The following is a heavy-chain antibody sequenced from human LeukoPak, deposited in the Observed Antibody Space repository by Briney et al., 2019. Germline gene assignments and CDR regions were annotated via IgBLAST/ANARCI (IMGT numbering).Heavy chain of an antibody. V-gene: IGHV3-23*01. CDR3: AKRRGPTYGDFDY. CDR1: GLTFSSYS. Sequence: GGSLRLSCAASGLTFSSYSMSWVRQAPGKGLEWVSAITGSGDYTDYADSVKGRFSISRDNSKNTLYLEMNSLRVEDTAVYYCAKRRGPTYGDFDYWGQGTLVTVSS. J-gene: IGHJ4*02. D-gene: IGHD4-17*01. CDR2: ITGSGDYT.